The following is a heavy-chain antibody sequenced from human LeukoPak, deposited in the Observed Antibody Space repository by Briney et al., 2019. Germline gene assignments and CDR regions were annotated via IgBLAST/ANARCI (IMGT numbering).Heavy chain of an antibody. J-gene: IGHJ3*02. CDR1: GFTFSSYG. D-gene: IGHD4-17*01. CDR3: ARGNYGDYPGAFDI. CDR2: IWYDGSNK. V-gene: IGHV3-33*01. Sequence: GGSLRLSCAASGFTFSSYGMHWVRQAPGKGLEWVAVIWYDGSNKYYADSVKGRFTISRDNSKNTLYLQMNSLRAEDTAVYYCARGNYGDYPGAFDIWGQGTMVTVS.